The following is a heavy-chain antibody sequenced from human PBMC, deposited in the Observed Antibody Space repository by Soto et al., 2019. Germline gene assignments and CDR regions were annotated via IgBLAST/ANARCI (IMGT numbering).Heavy chain of an antibody. CDR3: ARAKITIFGTNWFDP. Sequence: ASVKVSCKASGGTFSSYAISWVRQAPGQGLEWMGGIIPIFGTANYAQKFQGRVTITADKSTSTAYMELSSLRSEDTAVYYCARAKITIFGTNWFDPWGQGTLVTVSS. D-gene: IGHD3-3*01. CDR1: GGTFSSYA. V-gene: IGHV1-69*06. CDR2: IIPIFGTA. J-gene: IGHJ5*02.